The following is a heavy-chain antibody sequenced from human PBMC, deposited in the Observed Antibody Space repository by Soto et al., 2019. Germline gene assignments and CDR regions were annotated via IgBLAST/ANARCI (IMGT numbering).Heavy chain of an antibody. CDR3: ARDSSSWDSFHYGMDV. CDR2: IWYDGNDK. CDR1: GFTFSSYG. D-gene: IGHD6-13*01. V-gene: IGHV3-33*01. Sequence: QLPLVESGGGVVQPGRSLRLSCAASGFTFSSYGMHWVRQAPGKGLEWVAVIWYDGNDKYHGDSVKGRFTISRDNSKDTLYLQMNSLRAEDTAVYYCARDSSSWDSFHYGMDVWGQGTSVTVSS. J-gene: IGHJ6*02.